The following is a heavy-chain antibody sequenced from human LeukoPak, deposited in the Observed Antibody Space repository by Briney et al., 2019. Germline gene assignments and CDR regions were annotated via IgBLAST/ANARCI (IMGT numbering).Heavy chain of an antibody. CDR3: AREVVVPAAHFDY. D-gene: IGHD2-2*01. CDR1: GFTFSSYA. J-gene: IGHJ4*02. Sequence: PGGSLRLSCAASGFTFSSYAMHWVRQAPGKGLEWVAVISYDGSNKYYADSVKGRFTISRDNSKNTLYLQMNSLRAEDTAVYYCAREVVVPAAHFDYWGQGTLVTVSS. V-gene: IGHV3-30-3*01. CDR2: ISYDGSNK.